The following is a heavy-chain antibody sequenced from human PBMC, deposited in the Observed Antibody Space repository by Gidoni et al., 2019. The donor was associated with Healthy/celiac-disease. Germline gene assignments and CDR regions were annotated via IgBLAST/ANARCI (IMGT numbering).Heavy chain of an antibody. CDR2: MSSSSSYI. V-gene: IGHV3-21*01. CDR3: ARDRDSYGDYGGY. J-gene: IGHJ4*02. D-gene: IGHD4-17*01. Sequence: EVQLVESGGGLVKPGGSLRPSCAASGFTFSSYSMNWVRQAPGKGLEWVSSMSSSSSYIYYADSVKGRFTISRDNAKNSLYLQMNSLRAEDTAVYYCARDRDSYGDYGGYWGQGTLVTVSS. CDR1: GFTFSSYS.